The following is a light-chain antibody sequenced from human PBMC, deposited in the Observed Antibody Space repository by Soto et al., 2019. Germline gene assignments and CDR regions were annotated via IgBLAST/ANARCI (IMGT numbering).Light chain of an antibody. CDR2: AAS. CDR3: LQHNTYPLT. CDR1: QTIGNY. J-gene: IGKJ4*01. Sequence: DIQMTQAPSSLPASVGDRVSITCRASQTIGNYLNWYQQRPGKAPNLLISAASTLQSGVPSRFSGSGSGTEFTLTISSLQPEDFATYYCLQHNTYPLTFGGGTKVDIK. V-gene: IGKV1-17*01.